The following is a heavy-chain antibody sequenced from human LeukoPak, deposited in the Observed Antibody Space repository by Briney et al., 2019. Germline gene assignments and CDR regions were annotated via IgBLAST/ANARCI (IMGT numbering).Heavy chain of an antibody. CDR3: ASVPGYCSGGSCFPP. CDR1: GGSISSYY. CDR2: IYYSGST. Sequence: SETLSLTCTVSGGSISSYYWSWIRQPPGKGLEWIGYIYYSGSTNYNPSLKSRVTISVDTSKNQFSLKLSSVTAADTAVYYGASVPGYCSGGSCFPPWGQGTLVTVSS. V-gene: IGHV4-59*01. D-gene: IGHD2-15*01. J-gene: IGHJ5*02.